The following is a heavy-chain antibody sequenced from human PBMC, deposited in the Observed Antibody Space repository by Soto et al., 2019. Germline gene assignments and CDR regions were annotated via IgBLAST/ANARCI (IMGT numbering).Heavy chain of an antibody. CDR3: ARGALNYDFWSGATKFDY. Sequence: SETLSLTCTVSGGSSSSGGYYWSWIRQHPGKGLEWIGYIYYSGSTYYNPSPKSRVTISVDTSKNQFSLKLSSVTAADTAVYYCARGALNYDFWSGATKFDYWGQGTLVTVSS. V-gene: IGHV4-31*03. J-gene: IGHJ4*02. D-gene: IGHD3-3*01. CDR2: IYYSGST. CDR1: GGSSSSGGYY.